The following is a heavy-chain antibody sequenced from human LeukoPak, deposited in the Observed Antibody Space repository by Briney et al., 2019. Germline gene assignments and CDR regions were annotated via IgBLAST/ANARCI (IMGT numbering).Heavy chain of an antibody. D-gene: IGHD6-13*01. V-gene: IGHV4-34*01. J-gene: IGHJ5*02. CDR1: GGSFSGYY. Sequence: PSETLSLTCAVYGGSFSGYYWSWIRQPPGKGLEWIGEINHSGSTNYNPSLKSRVTISVDTSKNQFSLKLSSVTAADTAVYYCARDRSSSSWYGSEGWFDPWGQGTLVTVSS. CDR3: ARDRSSSSWYGSEGWFDP. CDR2: INHSGST.